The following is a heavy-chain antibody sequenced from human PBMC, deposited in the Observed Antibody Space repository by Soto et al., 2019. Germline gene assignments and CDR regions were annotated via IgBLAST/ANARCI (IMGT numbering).Heavy chain of an antibody. D-gene: IGHD2-8*01. CDR1: GFTFSSYA. J-gene: IGHJ4*02. CDR2: ISGSDGST. CDR3: AKYRIPYWTNGVCFYFDY. V-gene: IGHV3-23*01. Sequence: GGSLRLSCAASGFTFSSYAMSWVRQAPGKGLEWVSAISGSDGSTYYADSEKGRFTISRNNSKTTLYLQMNSLRAEDTAVYYWAKYRIPYWTNGVCFYFDYWGQGTLVTVSS.